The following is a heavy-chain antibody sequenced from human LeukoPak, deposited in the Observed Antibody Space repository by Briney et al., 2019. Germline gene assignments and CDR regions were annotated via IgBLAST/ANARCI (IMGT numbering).Heavy chain of an antibody. CDR2: IYSGGST. CDR1: GFTVSSNY. Sequence: GGSLRLSCAASGFTVSSNYMSWVRQAPGKGLEWVSVIYSGGSTYYADSVKGRFTISRDNSKNTLYLQMNSLRAEDTAVYYCARDRPVRGVIIPQAGASGMDVWGQGTTVTVSS. CDR3: ARDRPVRGVIIPQAGASGMDV. D-gene: IGHD3-10*01. J-gene: IGHJ6*02. V-gene: IGHV3-66*01.